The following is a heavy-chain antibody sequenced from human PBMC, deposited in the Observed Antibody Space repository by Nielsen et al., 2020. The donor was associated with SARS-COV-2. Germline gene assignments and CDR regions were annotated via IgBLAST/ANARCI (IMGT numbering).Heavy chain of an antibody. CDR2: VHHSGST. D-gene: IGHD1-7*01. Sequence: WICHPPGKGLEWIGEVHHSGSTNDNPCLKSRVTMSVDKSKNQFSLKLRSVTAADTAMYYCARRATITGTEFDYWGQGTLVTVS. J-gene: IGHJ4*02. V-gene: IGHV4-4*02. CDR3: ARRATITGTEFDY.